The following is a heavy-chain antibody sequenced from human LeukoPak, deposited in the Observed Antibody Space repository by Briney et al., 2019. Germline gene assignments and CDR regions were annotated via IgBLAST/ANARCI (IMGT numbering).Heavy chain of an antibody. V-gene: IGHV7-4-1*02. CDR3: ARDPPSMYSSGWYSLGY. D-gene: IGHD6-19*01. CDR1: GYTFTSYA. Sequence: ASVKVSCKASGYTFTSYAMNWVRQALGQGLEWMGWINTNTGNPTYAQGFTGRFVFSLDTPVSTAYLQISSLKAEDTAVYYCARDPPSMYSSGWYSLGYWGQGTLVTVSS. J-gene: IGHJ4*02. CDR2: INTNTGNP.